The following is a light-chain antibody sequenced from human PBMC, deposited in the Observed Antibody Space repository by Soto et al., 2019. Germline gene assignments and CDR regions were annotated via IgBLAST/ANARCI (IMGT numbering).Light chain of an antibody. CDR2: GAS. Sequence: EIVMTQSPATLSVSPGERATLYCRASQSVSSNLAWYQQTPGQAPRLLIYGASTRATGIPARFSGSGSGTEFTLTISSLQSEDFAVYYCQQYNNWPPSWTFGQGTRLEIK. CDR3: QQYNNWPPSWT. J-gene: IGKJ5*01. CDR1: QSVSSN. V-gene: IGKV3-15*01.